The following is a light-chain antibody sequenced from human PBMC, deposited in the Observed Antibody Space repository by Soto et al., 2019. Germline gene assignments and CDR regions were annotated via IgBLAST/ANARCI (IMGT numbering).Light chain of an antibody. Sequence: QSALTQPASVSGSPGQSITISCTGTSSDVASYNLVSWYQQHPGKAPKLMIYEVSKRPSGVSNRFSGSKSGNTASLTISGLQADDEADYYCCSYAGSSTYVFGPGTKLTVL. CDR1: SSDVASYNL. CDR2: EVS. J-gene: IGLJ1*01. CDR3: CSYAGSSTYV. V-gene: IGLV2-23*02.